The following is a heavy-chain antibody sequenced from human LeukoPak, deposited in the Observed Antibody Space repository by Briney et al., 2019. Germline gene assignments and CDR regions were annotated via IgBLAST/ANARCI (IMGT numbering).Heavy chain of an antibody. CDR1: GFTFSSYA. CDR2: ISYDGSNK. V-gene: IGHV3-30*04. D-gene: IGHD6-13*01. CDR3: ARDWLAGARAAAGTGGF. J-gene: IGHJ4*02. Sequence: GGSLRLSCAASGFTFSSYAMHWVRQAPGKGLEWVAVISYDGSNKYYADSVKGRFTISRDNSKNTLYLQMNSLRAEDTAVYYCARDWLAGARAAAGTGGFWGQGTLVTVSS.